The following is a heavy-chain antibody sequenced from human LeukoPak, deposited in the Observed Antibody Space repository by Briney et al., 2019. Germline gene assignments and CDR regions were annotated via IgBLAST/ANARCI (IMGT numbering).Heavy chain of an antibody. CDR3: ARWTDSSDYYYAHYGMDV. Sequence: GGSLRLSCAVSGITFRIYSINWVRQAPGKGLEWVSYISSSGTTTYYADSVKGRFTISRDNAKNSVYLQRNSLSAEDTAVYYCARWTDSSDYYYAHYGMDVWGQGTTVTVSS. J-gene: IGHJ6*02. CDR1: GITFRIYS. V-gene: IGHV3-48*04. D-gene: IGHD3-22*01. CDR2: ISSSGTTT.